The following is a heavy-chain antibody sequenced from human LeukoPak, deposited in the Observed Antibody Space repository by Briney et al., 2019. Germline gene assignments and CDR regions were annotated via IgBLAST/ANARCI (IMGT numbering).Heavy chain of an antibody. J-gene: IGHJ4*02. Sequence: ASVKVSCKASGYTFTSYDINWVRQATGQGLEWMGWMNPNSGNTGYAQKFQGRVTMTTDTSTSTAYMELRSLRSDDTAVYYCARAPPIVGAAYYFDYWGQGTLVTVSS. CDR2: MNPNSGNT. D-gene: IGHD1-26*01. CDR3: ARAPPIVGAAYYFDY. V-gene: IGHV1-8*01. CDR1: GYTFTSYD.